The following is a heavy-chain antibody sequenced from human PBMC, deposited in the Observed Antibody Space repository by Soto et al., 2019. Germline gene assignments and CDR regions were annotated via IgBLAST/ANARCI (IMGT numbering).Heavy chain of an antibody. CDR3: ARGSWERYDILAGENHYYYYALDV. D-gene: IGHD3-9*01. CDR2: IYDSGST. Sequence: SETLSLTCTVSGGSMGSYYWSWLRQPPGKGLEWIGYIYDSGSTSYNPTLKSRVTISEDTSKNQFSLKLDSMTAVDTAVYYCARGSWERYDILAGENHYYYYALDVWGQGTTVTVSS. J-gene: IGHJ6*02. CDR1: GGSMGSYY. V-gene: IGHV4-59*13.